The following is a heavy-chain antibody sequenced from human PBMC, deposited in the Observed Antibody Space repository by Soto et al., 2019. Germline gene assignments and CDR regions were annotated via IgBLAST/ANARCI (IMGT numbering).Heavy chain of an antibody. CDR1: GFTFSSYW. Sequence: EVQLVESGGGLVQPGGSVRLSCAASGFTFSSYWMHWVRQAPGKGLVWVSRINSDGTTTTYADSVKGRFTISRDNAKNTLYVQMNSLRAEDTAVYYCARVGTGYYYKDVWGKGTTVTVSS. V-gene: IGHV3-74*01. J-gene: IGHJ6*03. CDR2: INSDGTTT. CDR3: ARVGTGYYYKDV. D-gene: IGHD1-1*01.